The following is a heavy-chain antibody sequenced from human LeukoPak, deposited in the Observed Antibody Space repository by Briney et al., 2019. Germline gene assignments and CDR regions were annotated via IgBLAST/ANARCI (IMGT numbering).Heavy chain of an antibody. J-gene: IGHJ6*03. D-gene: IGHD3-16*01. Sequence: PSETLSLTCAVYGGSLSGYYWSWIRPPPGKGLEWIGEIKHSGSTNYNPSLKSRVTISVDTSKNQFSPKLGSVTAADTAVYYCARAAVHTAGGMDVWGKGTTVTVSS. CDR2: IKHSGST. V-gene: IGHV4-34*01. CDR3: ARAAVHTAGGMDV. CDR1: GGSLSGYY.